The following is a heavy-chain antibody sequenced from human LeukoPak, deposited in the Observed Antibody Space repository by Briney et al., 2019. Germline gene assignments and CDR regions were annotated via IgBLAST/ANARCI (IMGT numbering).Heavy chain of an antibody. CDR1: GGSINNYY. V-gene: IGHV4-59*12. Sequence: SETLSLTCTVSGGSINNYYWSWIRQPPGKGLEWIGYIYYSGSTNYNPSLKSRVTISLDTSKNQFSLKLSSVTAADTAVHYCARGSNYYGSGSAYYYYMDVWGKGTTVTVSS. CDR2: IYYSGST. J-gene: IGHJ6*03. CDR3: ARGSNYYGSGSAYYYYMDV. D-gene: IGHD3-10*01.